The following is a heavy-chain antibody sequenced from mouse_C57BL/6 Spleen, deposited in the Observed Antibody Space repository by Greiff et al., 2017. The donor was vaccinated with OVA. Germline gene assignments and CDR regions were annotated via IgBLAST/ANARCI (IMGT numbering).Heavy chain of an antibody. CDR3: ARNYYGSSYWYFDV. J-gene: IGHJ1*03. CDR1: GYTFTSYW. Sequence: QVQLQQPGAELVKPGASVKMSCKASGYTFTSYWITWVKQRPGQGLEWIGDIYPGSGSTNYNEKFKSKATLTVDTSSSTAYMQLSSLTSEDSEVYYCARNYYGSSYWYFDVWGTGTTVTVSS. CDR2: IYPGSGST. V-gene: IGHV1-55*01. D-gene: IGHD1-1*01.